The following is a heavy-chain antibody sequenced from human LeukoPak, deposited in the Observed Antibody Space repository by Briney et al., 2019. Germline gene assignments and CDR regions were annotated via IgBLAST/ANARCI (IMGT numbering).Heavy chain of an antibody. Sequence: PGGSLRLSCAASGFTFSSYAMHWVRQAPGKGLEWVAVISYDGSNKYYADSVKGRFTISRDNSKNTLYLQMNSLRAEDTAVYYCARATKGWELHYWGQGTLVTVSS. V-gene: IGHV3-30-3*01. CDR3: ARATKGWELHY. D-gene: IGHD1-26*01. J-gene: IGHJ4*02. CDR1: GFTFSSYA. CDR2: ISYDGSNK.